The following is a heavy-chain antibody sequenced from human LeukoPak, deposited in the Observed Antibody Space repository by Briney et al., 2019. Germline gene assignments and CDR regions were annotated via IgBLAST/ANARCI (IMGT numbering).Heavy chain of an antibody. V-gene: IGHV4-34*01. Sequence: SETLSLTCAVYGGSFTKHQWSWIRQPPGKGLEWIGEINHSGSTNYNPSLKSRVTISVDTSKNQFSLKLSSVTAADTAVYYCAREALDDSSGPLDYWGQGTLVTVSS. J-gene: IGHJ4*02. CDR1: GGSFTKHQ. CDR3: AREALDDSSGPLDY. CDR2: INHSGST. D-gene: IGHD3-22*01.